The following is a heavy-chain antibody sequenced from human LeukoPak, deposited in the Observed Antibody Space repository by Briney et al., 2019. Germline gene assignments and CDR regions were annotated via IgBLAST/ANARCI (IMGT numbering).Heavy chain of an antibody. CDR1: GFTFSSYS. CDR2: ISSSNSTI. J-gene: IGHJ4*02. Sequence: GGSLRLSCAASGFTFSSYSMNWVRQAPGKGLEWVSYISSSNSTIYYADSVKGRFTISRDNAKNSLYLQMNSLRAEDTAVYYCAKAKMGILWFGESDYYFDYWGQGTLVTVSS. D-gene: IGHD3-10*01. CDR3: AKAKMGILWFGESDYYFDY. V-gene: IGHV3-48*01.